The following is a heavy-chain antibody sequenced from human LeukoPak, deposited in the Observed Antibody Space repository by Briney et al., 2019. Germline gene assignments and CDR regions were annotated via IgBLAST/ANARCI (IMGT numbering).Heavy chain of an antibody. J-gene: IGHJ3*02. V-gene: IGHV3-30*02. CDR3: AKSLGAKYQLLSVGPSDI. CDR1: GFTFSSYG. Sequence: GGSLRLSCAASGFTFSSYGMHWVRQAPGKGLEWVAFIRYDGSNKYYADSVKGRFTISRDNSKNTLYLQMNSLRAEDTAVYYCAKSLGAKYQLLSVGPSDIWGQGTMVTVSS. CDR2: IRYDGSNK. D-gene: IGHD2-2*01.